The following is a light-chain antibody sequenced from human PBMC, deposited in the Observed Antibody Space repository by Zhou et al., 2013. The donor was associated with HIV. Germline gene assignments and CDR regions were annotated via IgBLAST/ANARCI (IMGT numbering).Light chain of an antibody. CDR1: QDISNN. CDR3: QQSYNTPCT. CDR2: IAS. Sequence: DVQMTQSPSSLSASVGDRVTITCRASQDISNNLNWYQQKPGKAPELLIYIASRLQSGVPSRFSGTGSGTDFTLTISGLQPEDSATYYCQQSYNTPCTFGQGTKLEVK. J-gene: IGKJ2*02. V-gene: IGKV1-39*01.